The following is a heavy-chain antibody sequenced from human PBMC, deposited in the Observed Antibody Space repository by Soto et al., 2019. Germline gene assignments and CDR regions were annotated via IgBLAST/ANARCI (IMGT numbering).Heavy chain of an antibody. CDR2: IDSGGDKK. D-gene: IGHD6-19*01. J-gene: IGHJ4*02. CDR3: SRARGAVTGDYFDD. V-gene: IGHV3-11*01. CDR1: GFTFSALY. Sequence: QVQLTESGGGWVKPGGSLRRSCAASGFTFSALYMSWIRQAPGKGLEWVSCIDSGGDKKIYAEYVRGRCTISRANDKNSMYLQMNSRRAEATAVYYCSRARGAVTGDYFDDWGQGTLVTVSS.